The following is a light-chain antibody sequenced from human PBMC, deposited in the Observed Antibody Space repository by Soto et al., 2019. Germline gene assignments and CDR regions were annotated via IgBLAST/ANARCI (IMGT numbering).Light chain of an antibody. CDR2: DVS. V-gene: IGLV2-14*01. J-gene: IGLJ2*01. Sequence: QSARTQPAPVSRSPGQSITISCTGTSSDVGGYNYVSWYQQHPGKAPKLMIYDVSNRPSGVSNRFSGSKSGNTASLTISGLQAEDEPDYYCSSYTSSSTLLFGGGTKLTFL. CDR3: SSYTSSSTLL. CDR1: SSDVGGYNY.